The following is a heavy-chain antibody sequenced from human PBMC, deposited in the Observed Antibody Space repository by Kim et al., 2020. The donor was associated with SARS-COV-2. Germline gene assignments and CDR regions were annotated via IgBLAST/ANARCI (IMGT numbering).Heavy chain of an antibody. V-gene: IGHV4-34*01. CDR3: ARGHAYYDILTGYYTRSYWYFDL. Sequence: SETLSLTCAVYGGSFSGYYWSWIRQPPGKGLEWIGEINHSGSTNYNPSLKSRVTISVDTSKNQFSLKLSSVTAADTAVYYCARGHAYYDILTGYYTRSYWYFDLCGRGTLVTVSS. CDR1: GGSFSGYY. CDR2: INHSGST. J-gene: IGHJ2*01. D-gene: IGHD3-9*01.